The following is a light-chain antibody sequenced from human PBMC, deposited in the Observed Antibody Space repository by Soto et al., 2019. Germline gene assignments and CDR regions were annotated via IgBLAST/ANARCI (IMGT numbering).Light chain of an antibody. CDR3: ASFRSGTILV. Sequence: QSALTQPASVSVSPGQPVTISCTGPRSDIGDSNFISWYQHSPGKAPRLLIYEVNNRPSGVSKRFSGSKAGNTASLTISGLLDDDEADYFCASFRSGTILVFGSGTKVTVL. CDR2: EVN. J-gene: IGLJ1*01. CDR1: RSDIGDSNF. V-gene: IGLV2-14*01.